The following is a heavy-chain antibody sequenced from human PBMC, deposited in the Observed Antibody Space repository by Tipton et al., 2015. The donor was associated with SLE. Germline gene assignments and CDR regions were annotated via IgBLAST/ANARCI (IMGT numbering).Heavy chain of an antibody. CDR3: ASANSLRQAPSGF. D-gene: IGHD1-1*01. Sequence: RSLRLSCAASGFTFDDYAMHWVRQAPGKGLEWVSGISWNSASVAYSDSVEGRFTISRDNAKSSLYLQMNSLRAEDSALYYCASANSLRQAPSGFWGQGTLVTVSS. J-gene: IGHJ4*02. CDR2: ISWNSASV. CDR1: GFTFDDYA. V-gene: IGHV3-9*01.